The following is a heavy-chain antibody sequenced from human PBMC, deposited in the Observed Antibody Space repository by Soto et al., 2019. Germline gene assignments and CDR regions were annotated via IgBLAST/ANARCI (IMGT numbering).Heavy chain of an antibody. V-gene: IGHV3-49*03. J-gene: IGHJ6*03. Sequence: GWSLRICCTASGLTFGDYGMSWFRKAPRKGLEWIGFIRNLARGGTADYAAPVKGRFAISRDDSRSIAYLQMNSLKTEDTALYYCVRDGRGTDAYYMDVWGNGTTVTVSS. CDR2: IRNLARGGTA. D-gene: IGHD1-1*01. CDR1: GLTFGDYG. CDR3: VRDGRGTDAYYMDV.